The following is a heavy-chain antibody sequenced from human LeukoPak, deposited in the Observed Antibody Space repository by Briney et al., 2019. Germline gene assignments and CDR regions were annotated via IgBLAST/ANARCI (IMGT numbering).Heavy chain of an antibody. CDR3: ARVSLMIDFDY. V-gene: IGHV3-7*01. D-gene: IGHD3-16*01. Sequence: GSLRLSCAASGFSFSTSWMNWLRQAPGKGLEWVANISPDGRETYYVDSVTGRFTISRDNAKNLLYLQMNSLRADDTAVYYCARVSLMIDFDYWGQGSLVTVSS. CDR1: GFSFSTSW. J-gene: IGHJ4*02. CDR2: ISPDGRET.